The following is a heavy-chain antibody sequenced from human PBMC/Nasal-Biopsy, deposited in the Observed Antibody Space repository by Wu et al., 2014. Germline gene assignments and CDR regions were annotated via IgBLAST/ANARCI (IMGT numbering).Heavy chain of an antibody. V-gene: IGHV3-7*03. Sequence: RLSCAASEFTFSVYWMSWVRQAPGMGLEWVANIKQDGRETYYVESVRGRFTISRDNAKNSLYLQMNSLRNEDTAIYFCAIDQSGSYFAYWGQGTLVTVSS. CDR1: EFTFSVYW. CDR2: IKQDGRET. CDR3: AIDQSGSYFAY. J-gene: IGHJ4*02. D-gene: IGHD1-26*01.